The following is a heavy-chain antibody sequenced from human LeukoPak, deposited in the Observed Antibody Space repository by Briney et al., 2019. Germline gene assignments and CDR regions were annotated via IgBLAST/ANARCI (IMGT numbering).Heavy chain of an antibody. CDR1: GFTFSTYS. D-gene: IGHD6-13*01. J-gene: IGHJ4*02. V-gene: IGHV3-21*01. Sequence: GGSLRLSCSASGFTFSTYSMNWVRQAPGKGLEWVSSISSSSSYIYYADSLQGRFTISRDNAKNSLYLQMNSLRAEDTAVYYCARVSTTWDNAPFDYWGQGTLVTVSS. CDR2: ISSSSSYI. CDR3: ARVSTTWDNAPFDY.